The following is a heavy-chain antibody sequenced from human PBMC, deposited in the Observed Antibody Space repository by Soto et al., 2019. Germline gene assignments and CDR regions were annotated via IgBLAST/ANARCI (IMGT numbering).Heavy chain of an antibody. CDR2: IWYDGSNK. V-gene: IGHV3-33*01. D-gene: IGHD5-18*01. J-gene: IGHJ4*02. CDR1: GFTFSSYG. CDR3: ARERPTAMVTNYFDY. Sequence: GGSLRLSCAASGFTFSSYGMHWVRQAPGKGLEWVAVIWYDGSNKYYADSVKGRFTISRDNSKNTLYLQMNSLRAEDTAVYYCARERPTAMVTNYFDYWGQGTLVTVSS.